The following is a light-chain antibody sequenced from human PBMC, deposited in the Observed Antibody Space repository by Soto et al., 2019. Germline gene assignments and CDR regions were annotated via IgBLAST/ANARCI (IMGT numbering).Light chain of an antibody. Sequence: IVLTQYPGTLSLSPGERATLSCRASQSVGSNYLAWYQQKPGQAPRLLIYGASSRATGIADRFSGSGSGTDFTLTIHRLEPEDFAVYYCQRYGSSQFTFGPGTKVDIK. CDR1: QSVGSNY. V-gene: IGKV3-20*01. CDR3: QRYGSSQFT. CDR2: GAS. J-gene: IGKJ3*01.